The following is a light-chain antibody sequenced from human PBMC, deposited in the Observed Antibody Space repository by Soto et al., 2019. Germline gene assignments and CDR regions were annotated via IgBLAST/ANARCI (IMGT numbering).Light chain of an antibody. J-gene: IGLJ2*01. Sequence: QSAPTQPPSASGSPGQSVTFSCTGTSSDVGGYNYVSWYQQYPGKAPKLMIYEVYKRPSGVPDRFSGSKSGNTASLTVSGLQHEDEDDYYCSAYAGSSTWVFGGGTKLTVL. CDR3: SAYAGSSTWV. V-gene: IGLV2-8*01. CDR1: SSDVGGYNY. CDR2: EVY.